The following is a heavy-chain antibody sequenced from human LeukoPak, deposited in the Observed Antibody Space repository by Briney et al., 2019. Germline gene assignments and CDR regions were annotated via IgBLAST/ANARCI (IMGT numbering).Heavy chain of an antibody. CDR3: AKDKEAALRDDAFDI. CDR2: INWNGGST. Sequence: PGGSLRLSCAASGFTFDDYGMSWVRQAPGKGLEWVSGINWNGGSTGYADSVKGRFTISRDNAKNSLYLQMNSLRAEDTALYYCAKDKEAALRDDAFDIWGQGTMVTVSS. D-gene: IGHD6-6*01. J-gene: IGHJ3*02. CDR1: GFTFDDYG. V-gene: IGHV3-20*04.